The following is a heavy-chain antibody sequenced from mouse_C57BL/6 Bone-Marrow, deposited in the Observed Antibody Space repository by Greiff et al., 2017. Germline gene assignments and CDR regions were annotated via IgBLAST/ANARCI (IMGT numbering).Heavy chain of an antibody. CDR3: ARHPVLITTVEGNWYCDV. J-gene: IGHJ1*03. CDR2: ISGGGGNT. Sequence: DVQLVESGGGLVKPGGSLKLSCAASGFTFSSYTMSWVRQTPEKRLEWVATISGGGGNTYYPDSVKGRFTISRDNAKNTLYLQMSSLRSEDTALYYCARHPVLITTVEGNWYCDVWGTGTTVTVAS. CDR1: GFTFSSYT. V-gene: IGHV5-9*01. D-gene: IGHD1-1*01.